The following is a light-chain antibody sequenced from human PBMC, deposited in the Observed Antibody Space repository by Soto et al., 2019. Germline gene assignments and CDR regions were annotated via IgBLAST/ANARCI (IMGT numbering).Light chain of an antibody. CDR1: SSDVGGYNY. CDR2: EVS. J-gene: IGLJ2*01. V-gene: IGLV2-14*01. CDR3: SSYTRSSALVL. Sequence: QSALTQPASVSGSPGQSITIYCTGTSSDVGGYNYVSWYQQHPGKAPKLMIYEVSNRPSGVSSRFSGSKSGNTASLTISGLQAEDEADYYCSSYTRSSALVLFGGGTKVTVL.